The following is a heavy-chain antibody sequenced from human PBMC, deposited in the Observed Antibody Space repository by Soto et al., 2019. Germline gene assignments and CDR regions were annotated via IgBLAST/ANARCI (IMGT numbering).Heavy chain of an antibody. CDR1: GYSFTNYW. V-gene: IGHV5-10-1*01. D-gene: IGHD5-12*01. J-gene: IGHJ6*02. CDR3: TRLSMARYYYYGMDV. Sequence: PGESLKISCKGSGYSFTNYWIAWVRQMPGKGLERMARIDPSDSQTNYSPSFQGHVTISVDTSINTAYLQWSSLKASDTAMYYCTRLSMARYYYYGMDVWGQGTTVTVSS. CDR2: IDPSDSQT.